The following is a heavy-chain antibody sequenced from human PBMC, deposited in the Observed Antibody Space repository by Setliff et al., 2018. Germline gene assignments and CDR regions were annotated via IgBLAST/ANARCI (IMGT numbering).Heavy chain of an antibody. J-gene: IGHJ6*03. CDR2: INPNSGGT. D-gene: IGHD3-10*01. CDR1: GYTFTGYY. Sequence: ASVKVSCKASGYTFTGYYMHWVRQAPGQGLEWMGWINPNSGGTNYAQKFQGRVTMTRDTSTSTAYMELSRLRSDDTAVYYCARATMVRGVSRYYYYYMDVWGKGTTVTVSS. V-gene: IGHV1-2*02. CDR3: ARATMVRGVSRYYYYYMDV.